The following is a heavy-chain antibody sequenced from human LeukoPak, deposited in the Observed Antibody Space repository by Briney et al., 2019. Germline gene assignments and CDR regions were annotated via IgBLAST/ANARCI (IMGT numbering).Heavy chain of an antibody. CDR3: ARDCDFWSGYYYYYYYMDV. CDR1: GGSISSGSYY. CDR2: IYTSGST. J-gene: IGHJ6*03. V-gene: IGHV4-61*02. Sequence: SQTLSLTCTVSGGSISSGSYYWSWIRQPAGKGLEWIGRIYTSGSTNYNPSLKGRVTIPVDTSKNQFSLKLSSVTAADTAVYYCARDCDFWSGYYYYYYYMDVWGKGTTVTVSS. D-gene: IGHD3-3*01.